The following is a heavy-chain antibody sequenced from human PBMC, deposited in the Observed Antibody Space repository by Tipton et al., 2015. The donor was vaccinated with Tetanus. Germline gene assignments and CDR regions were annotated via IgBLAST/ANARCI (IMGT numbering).Heavy chain of an antibody. CDR2: IYYSGTT. V-gene: IGHV4-4*02. Sequence: QVQLVQSGAEVKPSGTLSLTCDVSGGPVSSSNWWSWVRQAPGKGLEWIGEIYYSGTTNYNPSLKSRVTISTDKSKNQVSLRLNSVPAADTAVYFCARRGDYVFYYESSGYLWGAAFDIWGQGTMVSVSA. CDR3: ARRGDYVFYYESSGYLWGAAFDI. CDR1: GGPVSSSNW. D-gene: IGHD3-22*01. J-gene: IGHJ3*02.